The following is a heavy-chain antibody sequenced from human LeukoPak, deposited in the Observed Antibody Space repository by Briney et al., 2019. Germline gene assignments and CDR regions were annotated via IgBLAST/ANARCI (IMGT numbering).Heavy chain of an antibody. CDR2: IYTSGST. CDR1: GGSISSYS. V-gene: IGHV4-4*07. Sequence: PSETLSLTCTVSGGSISSYSRSWIRQPPGKGLEWIGRIYTSGSTNYNPSLKSRVTMSVDTSKNQFSLKLSSGTPADTAVYYCARDYGDFSLGYWGQGTLVTVSS. D-gene: IGHD4-17*01. J-gene: IGHJ4*02. CDR3: ARDYGDFSLGY.